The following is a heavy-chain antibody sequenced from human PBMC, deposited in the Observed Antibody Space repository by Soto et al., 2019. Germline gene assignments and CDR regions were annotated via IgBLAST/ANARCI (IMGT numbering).Heavy chain of an antibody. Sequence: QVQLVQSGAEVKNPGSSVKVACKASGGTFSSYAISCVRQAPGQGLEWMGGIIPIFGTAIYAQKFQGRVTITADESTSTAYMELSSLRSEDTAVYYCARDRGYYYGMDVWGQGTTVTVSS. V-gene: IGHV1-69*12. CDR2: IIPIFGTA. J-gene: IGHJ6*02. D-gene: IGHD3-10*01. CDR3: ARDRGYYYGMDV. CDR1: GGTFSSYA.